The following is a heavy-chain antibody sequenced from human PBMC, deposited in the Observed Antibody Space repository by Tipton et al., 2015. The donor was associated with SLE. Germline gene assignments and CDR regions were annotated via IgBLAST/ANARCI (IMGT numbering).Heavy chain of an antibody. J-gene: IGHJ4*02. CDR3: ARGPDTSSWYAFDY. CDR2: IYSGDNT. D-gene: IGHD6-13*01. V-gene: IGHV3-66*02. CDR1: GFTVSSNY. Sequence: GSLRLSCAASGFTVSSNYMNWVRQAPGEGLEWVSVIYSGDNTYYADSVKGRFTVSRDNSKNTLYLQMNSLRPEDTAVYYCARGPDTSSWYAFDYWGQGTLVTVSS.